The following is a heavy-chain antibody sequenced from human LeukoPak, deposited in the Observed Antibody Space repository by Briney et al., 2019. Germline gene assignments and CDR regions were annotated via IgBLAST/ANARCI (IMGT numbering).Heavy chain of an antibody. CDR3: ARDYYGSGSYYPDY. CDR2: ISYDGSNK. V-gene: IGHV3-30-3*01. Sequence: GRSLRLSCAASGFTFSSYAMHWVRQAPGKGLEWVAVISYDGSNKYYADSVKGRFTISRDNAKNTLYLQMNSLRAEDTAVYYCARDYYGSGSYYPDYCGQGTLVTVSS. CDR1: GFTFSSYA. J-gene: IGHJ4*02. D-gene: IGHD3-10*01.